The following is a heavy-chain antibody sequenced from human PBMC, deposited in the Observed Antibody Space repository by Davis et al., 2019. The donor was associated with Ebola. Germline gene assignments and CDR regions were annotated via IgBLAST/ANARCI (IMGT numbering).Heavy chain of an antibody. Sequence: GGSLRLSCATSGFTFNNYAMTWVRQAPGKGLEWVSVVKSNSDTYYADSVKGRFTISRDNSKNTLYLQMNSLRAEDTAVYYCARDKRYTFDYWGQGTLVTVSS. CDR3: ARDKRYTFDY. J-gene: IGHJ4*02. V-gene: IGHV3-66*01. D-gene: IGHD1-1*01. CDR1: GFTFNNYA. CDR2: VKSNSDT.